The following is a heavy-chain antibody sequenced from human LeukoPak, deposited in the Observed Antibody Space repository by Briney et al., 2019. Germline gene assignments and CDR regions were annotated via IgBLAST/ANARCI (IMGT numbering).Heavy chain of an antibody. CDR2: IIPIFGTA. D-gene: IGHD3-22*01. J-gene: IGHJ3*02. Sequence: SVKVSCKASGGTFSSYAISWVRQAPGQGLEWMGGIIPIFGTANYAQKFQGRVTITADESTSTAYMELSSLRSEDTAVYYCARDLTYDYDSSGYYWDAFDIWGQGTMVTVSS. V-gene: IGHV1-69*01. CDR3: ARDLTYDYDSSGYYWDAFDI. CDR1: GGTFSSYA.